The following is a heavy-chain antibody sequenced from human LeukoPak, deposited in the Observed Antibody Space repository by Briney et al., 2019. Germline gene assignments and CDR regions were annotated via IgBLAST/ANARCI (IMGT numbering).Heavy chain of an antibody. CDR2: ISGSGGST. J-gene: IGHJ3*02. V-gene: IGHV3-23*01. CDR1: GFTFSSYA. D-gene: IGHD2-21*01. CDR3: AKDGFLLWRGAFDI. Sequence: GGSLRLSCAASGFTFSSYAMSWVRHAPGKGLEWVSAISGSGGSTYYADSVKGRFTISRDNSRTTLWLQMNSLRAEDTAVYYCAKDGFLLWRGAFDIWGQGTMVTVAS.